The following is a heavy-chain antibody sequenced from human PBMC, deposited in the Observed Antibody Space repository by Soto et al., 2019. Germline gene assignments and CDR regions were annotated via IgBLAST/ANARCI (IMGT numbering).Heavy chain of an antibody. CDR3: ARGPMDFWSGYNWFDP. CDR2: IKQDGSEK. J-gene: IGHJ5*02. D-gene: IGHD3-3*01. V-gene: IGHV3-7*01. Sequence: GGSLRLSCAASGFTFSSYWMSWVRQAPGKGLEWVANIKQDGSEKYYVEYVKGRFTISRDNAKNSLYLQMNSLRAEDSAVYYCARGPMDFWSGYNWFDPWGQGTLVTVSS. CDR1: GFTFSSYW.